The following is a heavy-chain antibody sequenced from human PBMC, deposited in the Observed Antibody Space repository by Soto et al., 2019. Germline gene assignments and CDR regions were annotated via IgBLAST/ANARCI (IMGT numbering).Heavy chain of an antibody. Sequence: PSETLSLTCTVSGGSISSYYWSWIRQPPGKGLEWIGYIYYSGSTNYNPSLKSRVTISVDTSKNQFSLKLSSVTAADTAVYYCARQVVTIFGVVTDPYYFDYWGQGTLVTVSS. V-gene: IGHV4-59*08. CDR1: GGSISSYY. CDR3: ARQVVTIFGVVTDPYYFDY. J-gene: IGHJ4*02. D-gene: IGHD3-3*01. CDR2: IYYSGST.